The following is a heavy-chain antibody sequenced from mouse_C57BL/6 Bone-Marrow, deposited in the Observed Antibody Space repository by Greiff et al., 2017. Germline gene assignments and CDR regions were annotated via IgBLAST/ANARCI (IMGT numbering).Heavy chain of an antibody. CDR1: GFNIKDDY. D-gene: IGHD1-1*01. V-gene: IGHV14-4*01. CDR3: TTPRRGSSYSWYFDV. Sequence: EVQLQESGAELVRPGASVKLSCTASGFNIKDDYMHWVKQRPEQGLEWIGWIDPENGDTEYASKFQGKATITADTSSNTAYLQLSSLTSEDTAVYYCTTPRRGSSYSWYFDVWGTGTTVTVAS. J-gene: IGHJ1*03. CDR2: IDPENGDT.